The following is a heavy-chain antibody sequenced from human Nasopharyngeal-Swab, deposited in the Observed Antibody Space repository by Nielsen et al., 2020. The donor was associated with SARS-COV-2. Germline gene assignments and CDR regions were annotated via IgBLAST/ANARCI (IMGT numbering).Heavy chain of an antibody. D-gene: IGHD6-19*01. Sequence: WIRQPPGKGLEWIGSIYYSGSTYYTPSLKSRVTISVDTSKNQFSLMLSSVTAADTAVYYCARRGRIAVAGFFDYWGQGTLVTVSS. CDR3: ARRGRIAVAGFFDY. V-gene: IGHV4-39*01. CDR2: IYYSGST. J-gene: IGHJ4*02.